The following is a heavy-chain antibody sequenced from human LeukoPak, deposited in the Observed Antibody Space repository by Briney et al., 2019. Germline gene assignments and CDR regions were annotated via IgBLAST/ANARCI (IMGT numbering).Heavy chain of an antibody. CDR3: ARGRQCDY. V-gene: IGHV3-30*14. D-gene: IGHD4-11*01. Sequence: GRSLRLSCAASGFTFSSYAMHWVRQAPGKGLEWVAVISYDGSNKYYADSVKGRFTISRDNSKNTLYLQMNSLRAEDTAVYYCARGRQCDYWGQGTLVTVSS. J-gene: IGHJ4*02. CDR2: ISYDGSNK. CDR1: GFTFSSYA.